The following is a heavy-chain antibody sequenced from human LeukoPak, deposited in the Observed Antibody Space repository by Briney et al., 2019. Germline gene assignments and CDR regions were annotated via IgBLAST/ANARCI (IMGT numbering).Heavy chain of an antibody. D-gene: IGHD3-3*01. V-gene: IGHV3-64*01. CDR1: GFTFSSYA. CDR2: ISSNGGST. CDR3: ARVTSTIFGVVIGHPDY. J-gene: IGHJ4*02. Sequence: GGSLRLSCAASGFTFSSYAMHWVRQAPGKGLEYVSAISSNGGSTYYANSVKGRFTISRDNSKNTLYLQMGSLRAEDMAVYYCARVTSTIFGVVIGHPDYWGQGTLVTVSS.